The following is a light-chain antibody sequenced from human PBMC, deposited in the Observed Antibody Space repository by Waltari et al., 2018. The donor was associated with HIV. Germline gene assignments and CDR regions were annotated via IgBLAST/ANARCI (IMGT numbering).Light chain of an antibody. CDR1: STDVGGYNY. Sequence: QSALTQPPSASGSPGQSVPISFTGTSTDVGGYNYDSRDQPHPGKAPKLMIYEVSQRPSGVPDRFSGSKSGNPASLTVSGLQAEDEADDYCSSYAGRITGMCGGGTKLTVL. V-gene: IGLV2-8*01. CDR3: SSYAGRITGM. CDR2: EVS. J-gene: IGLJ3*02.